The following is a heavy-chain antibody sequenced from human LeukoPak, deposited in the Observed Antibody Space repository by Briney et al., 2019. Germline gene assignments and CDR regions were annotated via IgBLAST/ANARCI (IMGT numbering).Heavy chain of an antibody. CDR2: ISGGDNNT. CDR1: GFTFNSYA. J-gene: IGHJ4*02. Sequence: GGSLRLSCAASGFTFNSYAMSWVRQAPGKGLEWVSTISGGDNNTYYADSVKGRSTISRDNSKNTVYLQVNSLRAEDTAVYYCAKSPYDHWGQGTLVTVSS. V-gene: IGHV3-23*01. CDR3: AKSPYDH.